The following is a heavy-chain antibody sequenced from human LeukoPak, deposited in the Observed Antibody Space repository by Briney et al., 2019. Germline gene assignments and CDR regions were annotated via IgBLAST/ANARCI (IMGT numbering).Heavy chain of an antibody. Sequence: PGGSLRLSCAASGFTFSSYWMHWVRQAPGKGLVWVSRINSDGSSTSYADSVKGRFTISRDNSKNTLYLQMNSLRAEDTAVYYCAKDGLVWFGELNWGQGTWSPSPQ. CDR2: INSDGSST. D-gene: IGHD3-10*01. CDR1: GFTFSSYW. V-gene: IGHV3-74*01. CDR3: AKDGLVWFGELN. J-gene: IGHJ4*02.